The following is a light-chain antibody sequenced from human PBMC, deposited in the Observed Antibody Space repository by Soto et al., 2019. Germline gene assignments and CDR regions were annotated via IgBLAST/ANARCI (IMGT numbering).Light chain of an antibody. CDR3: QQYGYSPT. CDR1: QSIGSF. V-gene: IGKV3-20*01. Sequence: EIVLTQSPGTLSLSPGERATLSCRTSQSIGSFLAWYQQRPGQAPRLLISGASSRATGIPDKFSGSGSGTDFPLTISSLEPGDFAVYYCQQYGYSPTFGHGTRLEIK. J-gene: IGKJ5*01. CDR2: GAS.